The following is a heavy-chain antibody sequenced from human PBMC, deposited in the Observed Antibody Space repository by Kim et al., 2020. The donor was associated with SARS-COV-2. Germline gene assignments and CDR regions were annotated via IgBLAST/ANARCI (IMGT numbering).Heavy chain of an antibody. CDR1: GFTFSNAW. CDR2: IKSKTDGGTK. Sequence: GGSLRLSCAASGFTFSNAWMSWVRQAPGKGLEWVGRIKSKTDGGTKDYAAPVKGRFTISRDDSKNTLYLQMNSLKTEDTAVYYCTTEYCSGGSCYPSPSYYYYYYGMDVWGQGTTVTVSS. CDR3: TTEYCSGGSCYPSPSYYYYYYGMDV. J-gene: IGHJ6*02. V-gene: IGHV3-15*01. D-gene: IGHD2-15*01.